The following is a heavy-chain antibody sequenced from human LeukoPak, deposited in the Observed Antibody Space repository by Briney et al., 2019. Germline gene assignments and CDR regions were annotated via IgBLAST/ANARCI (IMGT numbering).Heavy chain of an antibody. J-gene: IGHJ5*02. CDR3: ARGGCSSTGCYGNWFDP. CDR1: GGSISSYY. V-gene: IGHV4-59*01. CDR2: IYYSGNT. Sequence: PSETLSLTCTVSGGSISSYYWSWFRQPPGKGLEWIGDIYYSGNTKYYPSLKSRGTISVDTSKNQFSLKLSSVTAVDTAVYYCARGGCSSTGCYGNWFDPWGQGNLVTVSS. D-gene: IGHD2-2*01.